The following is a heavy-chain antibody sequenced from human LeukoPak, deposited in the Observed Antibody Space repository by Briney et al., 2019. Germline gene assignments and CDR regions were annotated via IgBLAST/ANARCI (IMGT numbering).Heavy chain of an antibody. D-gene: IGHD2-15*01. CDR2: ISFDGTDA. CDR3: ARDGGRREDY. J-gene: IGHJ4*02. Sequence: SPVHWVRQAPGKGLEWVAVISFDGTDAFYADSVKGRFTISRDNSKNTLYLQMNSLRADDTAVYYCARDGGRREDYWGQGALVTVSS. CDR1: SP. V-gene: IGHV3-30*04.